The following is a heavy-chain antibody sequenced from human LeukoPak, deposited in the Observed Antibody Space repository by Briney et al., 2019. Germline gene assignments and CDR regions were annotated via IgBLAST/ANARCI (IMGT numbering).Heavy chain of an antibody. CDR3: TRGSSTVSAGYN. D-gene: IGHD1-1*01. CDR1: GFTVNRDY. Sequence: PGGSLRLSCAASGFTVNRDYMSWVRQSPGKGLEWVSVVYTDGRTFYADSVKGRFTISRDDFKNTVFLQMNSLRAEDTAIYFCTRGSSTVSAGYNWGQGTVVIVSS. J-gene: IGHJ4*02. V-gene: IGHV3-53*01. CDR2: VYTDGRT.